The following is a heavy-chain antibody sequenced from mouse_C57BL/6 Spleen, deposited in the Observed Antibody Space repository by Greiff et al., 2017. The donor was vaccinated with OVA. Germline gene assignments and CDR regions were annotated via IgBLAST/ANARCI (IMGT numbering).Heavy chain of an antibody. CDR3: ANYYGSSYAYAMDY. V-gene: IGHV1-80*01. Sequence: LKESGASVKISCKASGYAFSSYWMNWVKQRPGKGLEWIGQIYPGDGDTNYNGKFKGKATLTADKSSSTAYMQLSSLTSEDSAVYFCANYYGSSYAYAMDYWGQGTSVTVSS. CDR1: GYAFSSYW. CDR2: IYPGDGDT. J-gene: IGHJ4*01. D-gene: IGHD1-1*01.